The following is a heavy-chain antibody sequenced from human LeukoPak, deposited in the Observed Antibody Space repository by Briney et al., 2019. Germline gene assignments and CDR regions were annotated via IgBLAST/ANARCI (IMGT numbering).Heavy chain of an antibody. CDR3: AKSSDGSTSFDQ. CDR2: ISGSGGST. D-gene: IGHD2-2*01. V-gene: IGHV3-23*01. Sequence: GGSLRLSCAASRFTFSSYAMSWVRQAPGKGLEWVSAISGSGGSTYYVDSVKGRFTISRDNSKNTLYLQINSLRAEDMALYYCAKSSDGSTSFDQWGQGTLVTVSS. J-gene: IGHJ4*02. CDR1: RFTFSSYA.